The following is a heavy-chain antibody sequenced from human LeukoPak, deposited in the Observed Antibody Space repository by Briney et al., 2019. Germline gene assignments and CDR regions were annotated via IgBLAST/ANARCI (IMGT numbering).Heavy chain of an antibody. D-gene: IGHD2-2*01. CDR2: ISGSAATT. J-gene: IGHJ5*01. CDR1: GFTFSSYA. V-gene: IGHV3-23*01. Sequence: GGSLRLSCAASGFTFSSYAMSWVRQAPGKGLEWVSAISGSAATTYYADSVKGRFTISRDNSKNTLYVHMDSLRGDGTAVYYCAKNGKYQLLGSWCDSWGQGTLVTVSS. CDR3: AKNGKYQLLGSWCDS.